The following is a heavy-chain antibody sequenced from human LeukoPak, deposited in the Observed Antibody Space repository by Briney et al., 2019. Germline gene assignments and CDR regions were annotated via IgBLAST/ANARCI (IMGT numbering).Heavy chain of an antibody. V-gene: IGHV4-39*01. J-gene: IGHJ4*02. CDR3: ARQKSSSWYIVFDY. Sequence: SETLSLTCTVSGGSISSSSYYWGWIRQPPGKGLEWIGSIYYSGSTYYNPSLKSRVTISVDTSKNQFSLKLSSVTAADTAVYYCARQKSSSWYIVFDYWRQGSLVTVSS. CDR1: GGSISSSSYY. D-gene: IGHD6-13*01. CDR2: IYYSGST.